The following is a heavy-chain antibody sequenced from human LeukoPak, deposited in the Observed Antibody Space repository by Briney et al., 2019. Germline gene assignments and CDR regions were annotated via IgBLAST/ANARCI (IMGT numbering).Heavy chain of an antibody. V-gene: IGHV3-33*01. CDR3: ARREYYDILTGVGGY. J-gene: IGHJ4*02. CDR1: GFTFSSYG. CDR2: IWYDGSNK. Sequence: AGGSLRLSCAASGFTFSSYGMHWVRQAPGKGLEWVAVIWYDGSNKYYADSVKGRFTISRDNSKNTLYLQMNSLRAEDTAVYYCARREYYDILTGVGGYWGQGTLVTVSS. D-gene: IGHD3-9*01.